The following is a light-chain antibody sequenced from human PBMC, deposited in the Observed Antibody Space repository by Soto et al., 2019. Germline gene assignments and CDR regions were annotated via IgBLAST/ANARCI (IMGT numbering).Light chain of an antibody. Sequence: DIQMTQSPSSLSASVGDRVTITCRASQSISSYLNWYQQKPGKAPKLLIYAASSLQSGVPSRFSGSGSGTDFTLTISSLQPEDFETYYCQQSHSTPRTFGPGTKVDIK. CDR3: QQSHSTPRT. CDR2: AAS. V-gene: IGKV1-39*01. CDR1: QSISSY. J-gene: IGKJ3*01.